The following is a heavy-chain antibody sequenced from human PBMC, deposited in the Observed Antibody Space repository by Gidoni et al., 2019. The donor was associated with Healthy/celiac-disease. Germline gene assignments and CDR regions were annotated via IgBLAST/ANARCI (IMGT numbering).Heavy chain of an antibody. CDR2: INHSGST. Sequence: QVQLQQWGAGLLKPSATLSLTCAVYGGSFSGYYWSWIRQPPGKGLEWIGEINHSGSTNYNPSLKSRVTISVDTSKNQFSLKLSSVTAADTAVYYCARGPYLGATPLGWFDPWGQGTLVTVSS. CDR1: GGSFSGYY. CDR3: ARGPYLGATPLGWFDP. J-gene: IGHJ5*02. D-gene: IGHD2-15*01. V-gene: IGHV4-34*01.